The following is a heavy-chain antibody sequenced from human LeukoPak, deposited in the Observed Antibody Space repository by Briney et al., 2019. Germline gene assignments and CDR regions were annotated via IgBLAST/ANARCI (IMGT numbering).Heavy chain of an antibody. CDR2: IIPIFGTA. CDR3: AREGSITMTTAYDY. D-gene: IGHD3-22*01. CDR1: GGTFSSYA. Sequence: ASVKVSCKASGGTFSSYAISWVRQAPGQGLEWMGGIIPIFGTANYAQKFQGRVTITADESTSTAYMEQSSLRSEDTAVYYCAREGSITMTTAYDYWGQGTLVTVSS. V-gene: IGHV1-69*13. J-gene: IGHJ4*02.